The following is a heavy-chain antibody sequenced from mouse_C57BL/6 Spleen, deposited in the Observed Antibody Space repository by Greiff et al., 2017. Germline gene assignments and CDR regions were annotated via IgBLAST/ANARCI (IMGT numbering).Heavy chain of an antibody. CDR2: IDPENGDT. V-gene: IGHV14-4*01. CDR3: TTGDITAMDY. CDR1: GFNIKDYY. Sequence: EVQLQQSGAELVRPGASVKLSCTASGFNIKDYYMHWVKQRPEQGLEWIGWIDPENGDTEYASKFQGKATITADTSSNTAYLQLSSLTSEDTAVYYCTTGDITAMDYWGQGASVTVAS. D-gene: IGHD1-1*01. J-gene: IGHJ4*01.